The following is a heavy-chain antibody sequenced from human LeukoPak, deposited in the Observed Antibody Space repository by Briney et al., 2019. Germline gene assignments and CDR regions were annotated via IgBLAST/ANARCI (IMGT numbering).Heavy chain of an antibody. D-gene: IGHD3-10*01. Sequence: ASVKVSCKVSGYTLTELSMHWVRQAPGKGLGWMGGFDPEDGETIYAQKFQGRVTMTEDTSTDTAYMELSSLRSEDTAVYYCATDSITMVRGVYFDYWGQGTLVTVSS. CDR2: FDPEDGET. CDR1: GYTLTELS. V-gene: IGHV1-24*01. J-gene: IGHJ4*02. CDR3: ATDSITMVRGVYFDY.